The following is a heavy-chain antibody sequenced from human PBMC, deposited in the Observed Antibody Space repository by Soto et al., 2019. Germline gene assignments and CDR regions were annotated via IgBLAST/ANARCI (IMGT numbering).Heavy chain of an antibody. Sequence: GGSLRLSCAASGFTFDDYAMHWVRQAPGKGLEWVSGISWNSGSIGYADSVKGRFTISGDNAKNSLYLQMNSLRAEDTALYYCAKDSSQGVRSYYYYYYMDVWGKGTTVTVS. V-gene: IGHV3-9*01. CDR2: ISWNSGSI. CDR1: GFTFDDYA. D-gene: IGHD6-6*01. J-gene: IGHJ6*03. CDR3: AKDSSQGVRSYYYYYYMDV.